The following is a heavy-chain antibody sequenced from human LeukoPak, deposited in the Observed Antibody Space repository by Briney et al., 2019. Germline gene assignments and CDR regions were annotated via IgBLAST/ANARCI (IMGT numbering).Heavy chain of an antibody. CDR1: GGSISSGDYY. D-gene: IGHD3-22*01. Sequence: PSETLSLTCTVSGGSISSGDYYWSWIRQPPGKGLEWIGYIYYSGSTYYNPSLKSRVTISVDTSKNQFSLKLSSVTAADTAVYYCARARDYYDSGGLYYFDYWGQGTLVTVSS. CDR3: ARARDYYDSGGLYYFDY. V-gene: IGHV4-30-4*01. CDR2: IYYSGST. J-gene: IGHJ4*02.